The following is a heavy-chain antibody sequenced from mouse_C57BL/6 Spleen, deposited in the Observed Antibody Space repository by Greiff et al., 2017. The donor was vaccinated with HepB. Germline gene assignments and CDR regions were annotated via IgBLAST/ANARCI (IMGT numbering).Heavy chain of an antibody. V-gene: IGHV1-63*01. CDR3: ARGRSSYGYYAMDY. CDR2: IYPGGGYT. J-gene: IGHJ4*01. D-gene: IGHD1-1*01. Sequence: QVQLKQSGAELVRPGTSVKMSCKASGYTFTNYWIGWAKQRPGHGLEWIGDIYPGGGYTNYNEKFKGKATLTADKSSSTAYMQFSSLTSEDSAIYYCARGRSSYGYYAMDYWGQGTSATVSS. CDR1: GYTFTNYW.